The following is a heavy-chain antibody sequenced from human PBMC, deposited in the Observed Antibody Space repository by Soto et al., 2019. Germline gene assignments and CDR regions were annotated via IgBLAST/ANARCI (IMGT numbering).Heavy chain of an antibody. CDR1: GFTFDDYA. V-gene: IGHV3-9*01. Sequence: EVQLVESGGGLVQPGRSLRLSCAASGFTFDDYAMHWVRQAPGKGLEWVSGISWNSGSIGSADSVKGRFTISRDNAKNSLYLQMSSLRGEDTALYYCAEDICGLYGEYVKLLGYWGQGTLVTVSS. CDR2: ISWNSGSI. D-gene: IGHD4-17*01. CDR3: AEDICGLYGEYVKLLGY. J-gene: IGHJ4*02.